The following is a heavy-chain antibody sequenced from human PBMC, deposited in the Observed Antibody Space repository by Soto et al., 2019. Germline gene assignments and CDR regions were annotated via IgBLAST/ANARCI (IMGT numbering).Heavy chain of an antibody. Sequence: GSLRLSCAASGFIFSSFGMHWVRQAPGKGLEWVAHIWYDGSNKYYADSVKGRFTISRDNSKNTLYLQMNSLRAEDTAVYYCARADYYGSGSYPYYYYGMDVWGQGTTVTVSS. J-gene: IGHJ6*02. D-gene: IGHD3-10*01. CDR2: IWYDGSNK. CDR3: ARADYYGSGSYPYYYYGMDV. CDR1: GFIFSSFG. V-gene: IGHV3-33*01.